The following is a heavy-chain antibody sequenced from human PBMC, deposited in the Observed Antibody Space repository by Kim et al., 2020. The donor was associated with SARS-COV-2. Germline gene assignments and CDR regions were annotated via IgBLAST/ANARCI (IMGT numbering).Heavy chain of an antibody. CDR1: GYTFTSYA. CDR3: AREKGIVVVTAIPYYYYYGMDV. CDR2: INAGNGNT. J-gene: IGHJ6*02. V-gene: IGHV1-3*01. Sequence: ASVKVSCKASGYTFTSYAMHWVRQAPGQRLEWMGWINAGNGNTKYSQKFQGRVTITRDTSASTAYMELSSLRSEDTAVYYCAREKGIVVVTAIPYYYYYGMDVWGQGTTVTVSS. D-gene: IGHD2-21*02.